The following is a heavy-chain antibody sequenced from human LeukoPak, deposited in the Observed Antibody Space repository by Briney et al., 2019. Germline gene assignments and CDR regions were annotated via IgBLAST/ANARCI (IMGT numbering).Heavy chain of an antibody. CDR3: AKGQEWELTVYYSDY. V-gene: IGHV3-9*01. D-gene: IGHD1-26*01. Sequence: GGSLRLSCAASGFTFDDYAMHWVRQAPGKGLEWVSGISWNSGSIGYADSVKGRFTISRDNAKNSLYLQMNSLRAEDTALYYCAKGQEWELTVYYSDYWGQGTLVTVSS. J-gene: IGHJ4*02. CDR1: GFTFDDYA. CDR2: ISWNSGSI.